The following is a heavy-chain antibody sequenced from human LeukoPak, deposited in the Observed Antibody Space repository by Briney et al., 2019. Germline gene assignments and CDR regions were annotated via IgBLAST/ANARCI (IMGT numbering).Heavy chain of an antibody. J-gene: IGHJ4*02. Sequence: GGSLRLSCAASGFTFSSYSMNWVRQAPGKGLEWVSSIGSSSSYIYYADSVKGRFTISRDNAKNSLYLQMNSLRAEDTAVYYCARDPSPYYYDSSGLDYWGQGTLVTVSS. D-gene: IGHD3-22*01. CDR3: ARDPSPYYYDSSGLDY. V-gene: IGHV3-21*01. CDR1: GFTFSSYS. CDR2: IGSSSSYI.